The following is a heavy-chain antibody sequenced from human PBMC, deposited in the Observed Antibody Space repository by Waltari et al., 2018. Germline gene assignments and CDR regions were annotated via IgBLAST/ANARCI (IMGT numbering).Heavy chain of an antibody. CDR1: GGSITSIAYY. V-gene: IGHV4-39*07. Sequence: QLQLQESGPGLLKPSETLSPTCSVSGGSITSIAYYWGWIRQPPGKGLVWIGSIYYSGSAYYNPSVKNRVTISVDTTKNQFSLRLYSVTAADTAVYYCARLVGSYYFHMDVWGKGTTVVISS. CDR3: ARLVGSYYFHMDV. D-gene: IGHD2-8*02. J-gene: IGHJ6*03. CDR2: IYYSGSA.